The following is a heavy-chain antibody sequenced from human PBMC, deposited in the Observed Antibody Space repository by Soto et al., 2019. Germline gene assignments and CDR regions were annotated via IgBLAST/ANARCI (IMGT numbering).Heavy chain of an antibody. CDR1: GITFEEFA. Sequence: EVQVVESGGGLVQPGGSLRLSCEATGITFEEFAIHWVRQAPGKGLEWVSGINWNSGRIGYADSVKGRFTISRDNAKTSLYLHLNSLRVEDTALYYCAKAPKWVTHWLDPWGQGTLVTVSS. CDR2: INWNSGRI. J-gene: IGHJ5*02. CDR3: AKAPKWVTHWLDP. D-gene: IGHD1-26*01. V-gene: IGHV3-9*01.